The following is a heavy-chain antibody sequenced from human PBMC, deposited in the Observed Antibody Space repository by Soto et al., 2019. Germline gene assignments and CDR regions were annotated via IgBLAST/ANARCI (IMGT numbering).Heavy chain of an antibody. D-gene: IGHD3-22*01. CDR3: ARQARGYYYDSSDLPPEGFDY. CDR2: INPNGGST. Sequence: ASVKVSCKASGYTLTNFYIHWVRQAPGQGLEWMGIINPNGGSTNYAHNFQGRVTITRDTSTSTVYMDLSSLRSEDTAMYYCARQARGYYYDSSDLPPEGFDYWGQGTLVTVSS. CDR1: GYTLTNFY. V-gene: IGHV1-46*01. J-gene: IGHJ4*02.